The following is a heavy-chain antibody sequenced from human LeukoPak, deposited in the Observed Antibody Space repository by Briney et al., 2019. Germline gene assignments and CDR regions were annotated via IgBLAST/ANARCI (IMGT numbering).Heavy chain of an antibody. J-gene: IGHJ5*02. D-gene: IGHD4-11*01. Sequence: SETLSLTCTVSGGSISSSSHYWGWIRQPPGKGLEWIGSIYYSGSTYYNPSLKSRVTISVDTSKNQFSLKLSSVTAADTAVYYCARASTTVTTCWFDPWGQGTLVTVSS. V-gene: IGHV4-39*07. CDR2: IYYSGST. CDR1: GGSISSSSHY. CDR3: ARASTTVTTCWFDP.